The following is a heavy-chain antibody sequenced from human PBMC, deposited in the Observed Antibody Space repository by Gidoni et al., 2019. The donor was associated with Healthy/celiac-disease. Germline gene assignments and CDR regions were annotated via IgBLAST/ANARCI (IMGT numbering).Heavy chain of an antibody. CDR2: ISGSGGST. V-gene: IGHV3-23*01. CDR1: GFTFSSYA. D-gene: IGHD3-10*01. J-gene: IGHJ4*02. Sequence: EVQLLESGGAVVHPGGSLRLSVAAAGFTFSSYAMSWVRQAPGKGLAWVSAISGSGGSTSYADSVKGRFTISSDNAKNTLYLQMHSLRSEETAVYYCAKGSSDWGQGTLVTVSS. CDR3: AKGSSD.